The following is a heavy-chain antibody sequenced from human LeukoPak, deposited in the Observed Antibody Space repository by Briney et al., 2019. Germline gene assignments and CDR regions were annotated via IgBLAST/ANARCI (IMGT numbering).Heavy chain of an antibody. D-gene: IGHD1-26*01. Sequence: GGSLRLSCAASGFTFSDYYMSCSRQAPGKGLEWVSYLSSSGRTIYYGDSVKCRFTISRANAKNSLYLQINSLRAEDTAVYYCAPPVGATACWGQGTLVTVSS. CDR3: APPVGATAC. CDR2: LSSSGRTI. J-gene: IGHJ4*02. CDR1: GFTFSDYY. V-gene: IGHV3-11*04.